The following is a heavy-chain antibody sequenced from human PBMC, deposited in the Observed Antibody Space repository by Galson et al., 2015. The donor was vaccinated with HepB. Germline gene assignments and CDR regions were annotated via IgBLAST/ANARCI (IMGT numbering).Heavy chain of an antibody. V-gene: IGHV3-23*01. CDR1: GFTFSSYS. D-gene: IGHD3-10*01. CDR2: ISGSGGST. CDR3: AKDREHGSGSYLYDY. Sequence: SLRLSCAASGFTFSSYSMSWVRQAPGKGLEWVSAISGSGGSTYYADSVKGRFTISRDNSKNTLYLQMNSLRAEDTAVYYCAKDREHGSGSYLYDYWGQGTLVTASS. J-gene: IGHJ4*02.